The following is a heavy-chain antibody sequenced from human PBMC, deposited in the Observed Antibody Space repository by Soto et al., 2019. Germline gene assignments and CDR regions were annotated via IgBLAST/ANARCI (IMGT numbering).Heavy chain of an antibody. CDR1: GYTFINYN. V-gene: IGHV1-18*01. CDR2: INTYNGMP. Sequence: QVQLVQSGGEVKKPGASVTVSCKASGYTFINYNITWVRQAPGQGLEWMAWINTYNGMPDYAQKFQGRVTMTRDTTTSTAYMALRNLGSDDTAVYFCAKAPRGEMTTDWGQGTLVTVSS. J-gene: IGHJ4*02. D-gene: IGHD4-4*01. CDR3: AKAPRGEMTTD.